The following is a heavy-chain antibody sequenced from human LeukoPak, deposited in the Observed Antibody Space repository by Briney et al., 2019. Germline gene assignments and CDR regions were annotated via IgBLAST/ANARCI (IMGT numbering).Heavy chain of an antibody. CDR3: ARRMGKYCSSTSCYVGYYYYYYGMDV. V-gene: IGHV4-34*01. Sequence: SETLSLTCAVYGGSFSGYYWSWIRQPPGKGLEWIGEINHSGSTNYNPSLKSRVTISVDTSKNQFSLKLSSVTAADTAVYYCARRMGKYCSSTSCYVGYYYYYYGMDVWGQGTTVTVSS. CDR2: INHSGST. D-gene: IGHD2-2*01. CDR1: GGSFSGYY. J-gene: IGHJ6*02.